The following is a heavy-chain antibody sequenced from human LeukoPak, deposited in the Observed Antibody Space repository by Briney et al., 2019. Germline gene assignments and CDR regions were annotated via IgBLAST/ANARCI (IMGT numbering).Heavy chain of an antibody. CDR3: AKDLYYYDSSGYFYYYYGMDV. J-gene: IGHJ6*02. V-gene: IGHV3-33*03. CDR2: IWSDGSSD. CDR1: GFIFSNYG. Sequence: PGRSLRLSCVASGFIFSNYGMHWVRQAPGIGLEWVAVIWSDGSSDRYAASVKGRFTISRDNSKNSLYLQMNSLRTEDTALYYCAKDLYYYDSSGYFYYYYGMDVWGQGTTVTVSS. D-gene: IGHD3-22*01.